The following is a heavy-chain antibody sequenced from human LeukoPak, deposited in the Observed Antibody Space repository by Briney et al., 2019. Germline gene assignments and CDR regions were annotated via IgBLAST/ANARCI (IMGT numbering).Heavy chain of an antibody. CDR3: ARLPSPGREFDY. V-gene: IGHV1-46*01. J-gene: IGHJ4*02. Sequence: ASVKVSCKASGYTFTGYYMHWVRQAPGQGLEWMGIINPSGGSTSYAQKFQGRVTMTRDTSTSTVYMELSSLRSEDTAVYYCARLPSPGREFDYWGRGTLVTVSS. D-gene: IGHD1-26*01. CDR2: INPSGGST. CDR1: GYTFTGYY.